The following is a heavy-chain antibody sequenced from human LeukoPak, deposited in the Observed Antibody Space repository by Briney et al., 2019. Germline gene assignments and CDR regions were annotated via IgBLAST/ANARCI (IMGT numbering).Heavy chain of an antibody. CDR3: ARAPGYYSHFDY. Sequence: GASVKVSCKASGYTFTGYYMHWVRQAPGQGLEWMGWINPNSGGTNYAQKFQGRVTMTRDTSISTAYMELSGLRSDDTAVYYCARAPGYYSHFDYWGQGTLVTVSS. CDR1: GYTFTGYY. D-gene: IGHD3-22*01. J-gene: IGHJ4*02. CDR2: INPNSGGT. V-gene: IGHV1-2*02.